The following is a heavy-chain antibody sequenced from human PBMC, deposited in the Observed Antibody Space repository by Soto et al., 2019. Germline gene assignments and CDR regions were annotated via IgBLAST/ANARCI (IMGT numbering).Heavy chain of an antibody. V-gene: IGHV5-51*01. D-gene: IGHD3-22*01. Sequence: GESLKISCKGSVYSFTSYWIGWVREMPGKGLEWMGIIYPGDSDTRYSPSFQGQVTISADKSISTAYLQWSSLKASDTAMYYCARKNYYDSSGFLDYWGQGTLVTVSS. CDR1: VYSFTSYW. J-gene: IGHJ4*02. CDR2: IYPGDSDT. CDR3: ARKNYYDSSGFLDY.